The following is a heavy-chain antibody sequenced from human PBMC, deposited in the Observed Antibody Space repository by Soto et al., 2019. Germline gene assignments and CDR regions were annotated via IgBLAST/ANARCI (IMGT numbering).Heavy chain of an antibody. D-gene: IGHD5-18*01. J-gene: IGHJ4*02. V-gene: IGHV4-39*01. CDR1: GGSIGSSTYY. CDR3: ARQTYVDTAMVIDY. CDR2: IYYSGST. Sequence: SSETLSLTCTVSGGSIGSSTYYWGWIRQPPGKGLEWIVSIYYSGSTHYNPSLKSRVTISVDTSKNQFSLKLTSVTAADTAVYYCARQTYVDTAMVIDYWGQGTLVTVSS.